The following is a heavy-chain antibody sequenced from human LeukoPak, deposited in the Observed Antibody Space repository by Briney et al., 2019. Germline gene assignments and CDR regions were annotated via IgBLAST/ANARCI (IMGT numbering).Heavy chain of an antibody. D-gene: IGHD2-2*01. J-gene: IGHJ3*02. CDR1: GFTLSGYS. CDR3: ARVCSNTSCWGAFDI. Sequence: PGGSLRLSCAASGFTLSGYSMTWVRQAPGKGLEWVSYISSSGSSIYYADSVKGRFTSSRDNAKNSLYLQMNSLRAEDTAVYYCARVCSNTSCWGAFDIWGQGTMVTVSS. CDR2: ISSSGSSI. V-gene: IGHV3-11*04.